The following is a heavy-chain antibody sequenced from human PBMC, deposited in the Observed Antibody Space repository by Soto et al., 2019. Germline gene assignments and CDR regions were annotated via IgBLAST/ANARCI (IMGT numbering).Heavy chain of an antibody. CDR2: IYYSGST. Sequence: SETLSLTCTVSGGSISSGGYYWSWIRQHPGKGLEWIGYIYYSGSTYYNPSLKSRVTISVDTSKNQFSLKLSSVTAADTAVYYCARGPGTMAKIHYWGQGTLVTVSS. CDR3: ARGPGTMAKIHY. V-gene: IGHV4-31*03. D-gene: IGHD3-10*01. J-gene: IGHJ4*02. CDR1: GGSISSGGYY.